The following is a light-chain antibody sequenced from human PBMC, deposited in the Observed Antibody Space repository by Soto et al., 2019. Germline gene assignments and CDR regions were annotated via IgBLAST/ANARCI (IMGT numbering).Light chain of an antibody. V-gene: IGLV2-14*01. CDR2: GVT. J-gene: IGLJ1*01. CDR1: SSDIGRYDY. CDR3: SSYTTSRTYV. Sequence: QSVLTQPASVSGSPGQSITISCTGTSSDIGRYDYVSWHQQHPGKAPKLIIHGVTHRPSGVSIRFAGSKSANTASLTISGLQAEDEAYYFCSSYTTSRTYVFGSGTKVTVL.